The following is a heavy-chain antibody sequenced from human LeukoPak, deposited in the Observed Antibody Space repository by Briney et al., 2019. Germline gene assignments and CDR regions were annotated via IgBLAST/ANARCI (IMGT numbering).Heavy chain of an antibody. V-gene: IGHV4-39*07. CDR3: ARDGYYYGSGSYYNPNDY. Sequence: SETLSLTCTVSGGSISSSSYYWGWIRQPPGKGLEWIGSIYYSGSTYYNPSLKSRVTTSVDTSKNQFSLKLSSVTAADTAVYYCARDGYYYGSGSYYNPNDYWGQGTLVTVSS. D-gene: IGHD3-10*01. CDR2: IYYSGST. CDR1: GGSISSSSYY. J-gene: IGHJ4*02.